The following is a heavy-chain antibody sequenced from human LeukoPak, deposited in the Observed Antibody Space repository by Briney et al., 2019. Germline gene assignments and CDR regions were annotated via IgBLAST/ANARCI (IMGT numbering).Heavy chain of an antibody. CDR1: GFTFNSYS. CDR3: AREGYWSTNWYKFGSLLRYFDL. Sequence: GGSLRLSCAASGFTFNSYSMNWVRQAPGKGLEWVSYISSSSSTIYYADSVKGRFTISRDNAKNSLYLQMNSLRAEDTAVYYCAREGYWSTNWYKFGSLLRYFDLWGRGTLVTVSS. D-gene: IGHD6-13*01. CDR2: ISSSSSTI. J-gene: IGHJ2*01. V-gene: IGHV3-48*04.